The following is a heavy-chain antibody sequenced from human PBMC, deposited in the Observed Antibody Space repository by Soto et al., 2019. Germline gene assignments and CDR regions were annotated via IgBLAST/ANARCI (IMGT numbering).Heavy chain of an antibody. V-gene: IGHV1-69*13. D-gene: IGHD5-12*01. CDR3: ASEGRGGYNYNIVYFDY. CDR1: GGTFSSYA. J-gene: IGHJ4*02. Sequence: ASGKVSCKASGGTFSSYAISWVRQAPGQGLEWMGGIIPIFGTANYAQKFQGRVTITADESTSTAYMELSSLRSEDTAVYYCASEGRGGYNYNIVYFDYWGQGTLVTVSS. CDR2: IIPIFGTA.